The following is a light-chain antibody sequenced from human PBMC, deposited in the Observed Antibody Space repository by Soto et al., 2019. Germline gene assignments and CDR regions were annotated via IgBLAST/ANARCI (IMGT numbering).Light chain of an antibody. V-gene: IGLV1-51*01. CDR1: SSNIGKNY. J-gene: IGLJ1*01. CDR2: DNN. CDR3: GTWDTSLSAGV. Sequence: QSVLTQPPSVSAAPGQKVTMSCSGSSSNIGKNYVSWYQQFPGTAPKLLIYDNNKRPSGIPDRFSGSKSGTSATLGITGLQTGDEADYYCGTWDTSLSAGVFGTATKV.